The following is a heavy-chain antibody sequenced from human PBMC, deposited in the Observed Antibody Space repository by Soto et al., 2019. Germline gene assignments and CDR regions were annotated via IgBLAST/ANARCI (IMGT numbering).Heavy chain of an antibody. Sequence: EVQLVESGGGLVKPGGSLRLSCAASGFTFSNAWMNWVRQAPGKGLEWVGRIKSKTDGGTTDYAAPVKGRFTISRDDSKNTLYPQMNSFKTEDAAVYYCATMGIAVAGPFVCWGQGTLVTVSS. V-gene: IGHV3-15*07. CDR2: IKSKTDGGTT. J-gene: IGHJ4*02. CDR1: GFTFSNAW. CDR3: ATMGIAVAGPFVC. D-gene: IGHD6-19*01.